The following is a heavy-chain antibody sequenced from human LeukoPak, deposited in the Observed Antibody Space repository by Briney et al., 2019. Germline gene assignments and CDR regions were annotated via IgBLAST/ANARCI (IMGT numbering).Heavy chain of an antibody. CDR3: ARGGTWIQLWPLDY. CDR2: IYYSGST. CDR1: GGSISSYY. J-gene: IGHJ4*02. V-gene: IGHV4-59*01. D-gene: IGHD5-18*01. Sequence: SETLSLTCTVSGGSISSYYWSWIRQPPGKGLEWIGYIYYSGSTNYNPSLKSRVTISVDTSKNQFSLKLSSVTAADTAVYYCARGGTWIQLWPLDYWGQGTLVTVSS.